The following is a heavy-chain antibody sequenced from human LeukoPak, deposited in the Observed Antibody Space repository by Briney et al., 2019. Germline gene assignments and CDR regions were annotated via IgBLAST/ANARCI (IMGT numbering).Heavy chain of an antibody. CDR2: IYSGGST. D-gene: IGHD3-10*01. CDR1: GFTVSSNY. CDR3: AREAQGMVRGVPYYYYGMDV. Sequence: GGSLRLSCAASGFTVSSNYMSWVRQAPGKGLEWVSVIYSGGSTYYADSVKGRFTISRDNSKNTLYLQMNSLRAEDTAVYYCAREAQGMVRGVPYYYYGMDVWGQGTTVTVSS. V-gene: IGHV3-53*01. J-gene: IGHJ6*02.